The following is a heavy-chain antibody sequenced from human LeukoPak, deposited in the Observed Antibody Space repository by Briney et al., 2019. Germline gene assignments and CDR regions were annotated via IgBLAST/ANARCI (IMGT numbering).Heavy chain of an antibody. CDR3: ARAMSGNGPLLLYYYYYMDV. Sequence: GSLRLSCAASGFTVSSNYMSWIRQPAGKGLEWIGRIYTSGSTNYNPSLKSRVTMSVDTSKNQFSLKLSSVTAADTAVYYCARAMSGNGPLLLYYYYYMDVWGKGTTVTVSS. CDR1: GFTVSSNY. D-gene: IGHD3-10*01. J-gene: IGHJ6*03. V-gene: IGHV4-4*07. CDR2: IYTSGST.